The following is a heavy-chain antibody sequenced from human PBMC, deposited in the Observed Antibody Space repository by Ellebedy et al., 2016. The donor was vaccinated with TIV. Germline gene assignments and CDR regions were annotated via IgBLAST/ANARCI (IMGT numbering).Heavy chain of an antibody. D-gene: IGHD3-22*01. CDR3: ARHGGRMYYYDSSGYSYFDY. J-gene: IGHJ4*02. V-gene: IGHV1-69*04. Sequence: AASVKVSCKASGGTFSSYAISWVRQAPGQGLEWMGRIIPILGIANYAQKFQGRVTITADKSTSTAYMELSSVTAADTAVYYCARHGGRMYYYDSSGYSYFDYWGQGTLVTVSS. CDR2: IIPILGIA. CDR1: GGTFSSYA.